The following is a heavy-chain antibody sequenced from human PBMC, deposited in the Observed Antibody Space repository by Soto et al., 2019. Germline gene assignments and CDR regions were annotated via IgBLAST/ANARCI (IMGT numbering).Heavy chain of an antibody. Sequence: PGGSLRLSCAASGFTFSSYGMHWVRQAPGKGLELVAVIWYDGSNKYYADSVKGRFTISRDNSKNTLYLQMNSLRAEDTAVYYCAREGLSFYYFDYWGQGTLVTVSS. CDR1: GFTFSSYG. D-gene: IGHD5-12*01. J-gene: IGHJ4*02. V-gene: IGHV3-33*01. CDR2: IWYDGSNK. CDR3: AREGLSFYYFDY.